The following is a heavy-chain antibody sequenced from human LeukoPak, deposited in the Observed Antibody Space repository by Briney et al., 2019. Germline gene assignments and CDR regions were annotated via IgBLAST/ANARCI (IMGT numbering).Heavy chain of an antibody. V-gene: IGHV3-33*01. D-gene: IGHD6-19*01. CDR3: ARDKQWLVYGLDV. CDR2: IWYDGSNK. CDR1: GFTFSSYG. Sequence: GGSLRLSCAASGFTFSSYGMHWVRQAPGKGLEWVAVIWYDGSNKYYADSVKGRFTISRDNSRNTLYLQMNSLRGEDTAVYYCARDKQWLVYGLDVWGQGTTVTVSS. J-gene: IGHJ6*02.